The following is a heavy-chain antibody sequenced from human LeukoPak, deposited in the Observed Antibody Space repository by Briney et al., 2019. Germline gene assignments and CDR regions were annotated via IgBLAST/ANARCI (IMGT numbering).Heavy chain of an antibody. CDR2: INPNTGGT. CDR3: ARGTKPLFLKGLRTGDRGYFDY. D-gene: IGHD7-27*01. Sequence: ASVKVSCRASGYTFTGYYMHWVRQAPGQGLEWMGWINPNTGGTNYAQKFQGRVIISRDTSTTTSYMELSRVRSDDTAVFFCARGTKPLFLKGLRTGDRGYFDYWGQGTLFTVSS. CDR1: GYTFTGYY. J-gene: IGHJ4*02. V-gene: IGHV1-2*02.